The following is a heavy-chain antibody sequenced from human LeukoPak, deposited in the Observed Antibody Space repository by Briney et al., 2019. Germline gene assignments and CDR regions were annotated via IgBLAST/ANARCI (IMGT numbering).Heavy chain of an antibody. CDR2: IKHDGSEK. CDR1: GFTFSNYW. CDR3: ATVYHAY. V-gene: IGHV3-7*05. D-gene: IGHD2-2*01. Sequence: PGGSLRLSCAASGFTFSNYWMTWVRQAPGKGLEWVANIKHDGSEKYYVDSVKGRFTISRDNAKNSLYLQMNSLRAEDTAVYYCATVYHAYWGQGTLATVSS. J-gene: IGHJ4*02.